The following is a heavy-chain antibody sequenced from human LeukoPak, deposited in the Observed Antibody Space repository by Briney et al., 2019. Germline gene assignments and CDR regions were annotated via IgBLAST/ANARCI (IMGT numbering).Heavy chain of an antibody. CDR3: ANAYYYGSGSYYVAFDC. J-gene: IGHJ4*02. D-gene: IGHD3-10*01. V-gene: IGHV3-23*01. CDR2: LSGRGDNT. Sequence: GGSLRLSCAASGFTFSNYAMTWVRQAPGEGLEWVSSLSGRGDNTFYADSVKGRFTISRDNSENTLHLQTNSLRAEDTAVYYCANAYYYGSGSYYVAFDCWGQGTLVTVSS. CDR1: GFTFSNYA.